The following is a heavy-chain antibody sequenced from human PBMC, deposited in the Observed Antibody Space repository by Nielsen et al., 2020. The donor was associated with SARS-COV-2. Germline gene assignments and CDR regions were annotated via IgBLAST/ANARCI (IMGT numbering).Heavy chain of an antibody. D-gene: IGHD4-17*01. Sequence: GSLRLSCAASGFTFSSYAMSWVRQAPGKGLEWVSAISGSGGSTYYADSVKGRFTISRDNAKNSLYLQMNSLRAEDTAVYYCARVPAIYGDYDVYYGMDVWGQGTTVTVSS. V-gene: IGHV3-23*01. CDR2: ISGSGGST. J-gene: IGHJ6*02. CDR1: GFTFSSYA. CDR3: ARVPAIYGDYDVYYGMDV.